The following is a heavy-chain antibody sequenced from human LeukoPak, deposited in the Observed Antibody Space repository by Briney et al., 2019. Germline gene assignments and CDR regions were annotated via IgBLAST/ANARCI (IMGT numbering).Heavy chain of an antibody. CDR2: IKRKTDVETT. Sequence: GGSPRLSCAASGFSFTSAWMSWVRQAPGTRLEWVGHIKRKTDVETTDYAAPVKGRFTISRDASNNMLYLQMNSLKAEDTALYYCATDRNISPIDRWGPGTLVTVSS. D-gene: IGHD2-21*01. CDR1: GFSFTSAW. CDR3: ATDRNISPIDR. J-gene: IGHJ5*02. V-gene: IGHV3-15*01.